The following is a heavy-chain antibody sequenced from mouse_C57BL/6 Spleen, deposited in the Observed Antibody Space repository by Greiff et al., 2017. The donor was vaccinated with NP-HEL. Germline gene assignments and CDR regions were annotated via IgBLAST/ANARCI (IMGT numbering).Heavy chain of an antibody. Sequence: VQLQQSGPELVKPGASVKISCKASGYSFTSYYIHWVKQRPGQGLEWIGWIYPGSGNTKYNEKFKGKATLTADTSSSTAYMQLSSLTSEDSAVYYCARSPNWYFDVWGTGTTVTVSS. CDR3: ARSPNWYFDV. CDR1: GYSFTSYY. CDR2: IYPGSGNT. J-gene: IGHJ1*03. V-gene: IGHV1-66*01.